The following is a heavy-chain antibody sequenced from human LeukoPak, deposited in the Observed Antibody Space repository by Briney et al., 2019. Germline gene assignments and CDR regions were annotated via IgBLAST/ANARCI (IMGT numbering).Heavy chain of an antibody. J-gene: IGHJ4*02. CDR3: ARAHYISSSFVNDY. D-gene: IGHD6-6*01. V-gene: IGHV1-2*02. CDR1: GYSLTGYY. Sequence: ASVKVSCKASGYSLTGYYMHWVRQAPGQGLEWMGWINPNSGGTNYAPKFQGRVTMTRDTSISTAYMELSRLRSDDTAVYYCARAHYISSSFVNDYWGQGTLVTVSS. CDR2: INPNSGGT.